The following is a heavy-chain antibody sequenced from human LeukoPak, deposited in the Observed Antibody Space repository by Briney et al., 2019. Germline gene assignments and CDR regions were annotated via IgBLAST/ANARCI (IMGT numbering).Heavy chain of an antibody. J-gene: IGHJ6*02. CDR2: IYYSGST. Sequence: SETLSLTCTVSGGSISSYYWSWIRQPPGKGLEWIGYIYYSGSTNYNPSLKSRVTISVDTSKNQFSLKLSSVTAADTAVYYCARLNYYGSGSLFFYYYYGMDVWGQGTTVTVSS. CDR3: ARLNYYGSGSLFFYYYYGMDV. D-gene: IGHD3-10*01. CDR1: GGSISSYY. V-gene: IGHV4-59*08.